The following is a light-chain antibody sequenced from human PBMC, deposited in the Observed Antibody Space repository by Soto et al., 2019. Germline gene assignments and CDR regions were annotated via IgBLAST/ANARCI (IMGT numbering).Light chain of an antibody. Sequence: DIQMTQSPLSLSASVGESVTITCRTSQNITNFLNWYQQKPGKPPRLVIFGTSNLQSGVPSRFSGSRSETEFSLTISGLQPEDFATYICQQSYRSPLNFGPGT. J-gene: IGKJ3*01. CDR1: QNITNF. CDR3: QQSYRSPLN. V-gene: IGKV1-39*01. CDR2: GTS.